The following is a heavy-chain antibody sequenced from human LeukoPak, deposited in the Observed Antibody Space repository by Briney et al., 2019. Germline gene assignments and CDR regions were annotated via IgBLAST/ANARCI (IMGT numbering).Heavy chain of an antibody. D-gene: IGHD6-19*01. CDR1: GGTFSSYA. J-gene: IGHJ4*02. CDR3: AREVYSGGWYYFDY. V-gene: IGHV1-69*05. Sequence: GASVKVSCKASGGTFSSYAISWVRQAPGQGLEWMGGIIPIFGTANYAQKFQGRVTITTDESTSTAYMELSSLRSEDTAVYYCAREVYSGGWYYFDYWGQGTLVTVSS. CDR2: IIPIFGTA.